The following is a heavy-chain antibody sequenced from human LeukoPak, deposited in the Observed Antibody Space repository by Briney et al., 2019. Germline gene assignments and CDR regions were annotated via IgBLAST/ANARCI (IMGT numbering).Heavy chain of an antibody. V-gene: IGHV4-34*01. Sequence: SETLSLTCTVSGGSISSYYWSWIRQPPGKGLEWIGEINHSGSTNYNPSLKSRVTISVDTSKNQFSLKLSSVTAADTAVYYCARHLDSSGYYTDYWGQGTLVTVSS. D-gene: IGHD3-22*01. J-gene: IGHJ4*02. CDR1: GGSISSYY. CDR2: INHSGST. CDR3: ARHLDSSGYYTDY.